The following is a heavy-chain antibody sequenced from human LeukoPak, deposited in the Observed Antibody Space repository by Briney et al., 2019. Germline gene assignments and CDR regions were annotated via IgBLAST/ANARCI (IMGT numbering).Heavy chain of an antibody. D-gene: IGHD6-19*01. V-gene: IGHV4-39*02. CDR1: SGSNSTSTYY. CDR2: IFYSGST. CDR3: AKTSTDSSGRNWLDP. J-gene: IGHJ5*02. Sequence: SAPLSFTCTTTSGSNSTSTYYRRWVRQPPGKALVWIGNIFYSGSTYYSQSFNSRVTISVDASKNHFSLKVSLVTAADTAVDYCAKTSTDSSGRNWLDPWGQGTLVTVSS.